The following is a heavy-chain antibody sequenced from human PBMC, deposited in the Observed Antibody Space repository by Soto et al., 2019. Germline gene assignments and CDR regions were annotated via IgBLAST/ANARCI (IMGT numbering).Heavy chain of an antibody. CDR3: GRVTSDPLMYYF. D-gene: IGHD3-10*01. J-gene: IGHJ4*01. V-gene: IGHV1-69*01. Sequence: GGPFRMQAIAWERQAPGQGLEWMGGIIPIFGTANDAQKFQGRVTITADESTSTAYMELRSRKSEETAVYYCGRVTSDPLMYYF. CDR2: IIPIFGTA. CDR1: GGPFRMQA.